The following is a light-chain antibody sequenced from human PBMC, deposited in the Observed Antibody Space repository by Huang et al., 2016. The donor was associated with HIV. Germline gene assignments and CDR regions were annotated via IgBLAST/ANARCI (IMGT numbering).Light chain of an antibody. CDR1: QSINKY. V-gene: IGKV1-39*01. J-gene: IGKJ2*01. CDR3: QHSYKAPRT. CDR2: GAS. Sequence: DIQMTQSPSSLSASVGDRVIISCRASQSINKYLNWYQQMPGKAPKLLIYGASTLQRGVSSRFSGSVSGTDFTLTIGSLQPEDAATYYCQHSYKAPRTFGQGTLLEI.